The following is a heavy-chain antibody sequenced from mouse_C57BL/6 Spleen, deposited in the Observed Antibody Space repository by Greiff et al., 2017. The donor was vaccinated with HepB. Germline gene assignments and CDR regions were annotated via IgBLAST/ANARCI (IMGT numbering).Heavy chain of an antibody. CDR1: GYTFTDYY. CDR3: ARSEGRDFDY. Sequence: EVQLQQSGPVLVKPGASVKMSCKASGYTFTDYYMNWVKQSHGKSLEWIGVINPYNGGTSYNQKFKGKATLTVDKSSSTAYMELNSLTSEDSAVYYCARSEGRDFDYWGQGTTLTVSS. V-gene: IGHV1-19*01. J-gene: IGHJ2*01. CDR2: INPYNGGT.